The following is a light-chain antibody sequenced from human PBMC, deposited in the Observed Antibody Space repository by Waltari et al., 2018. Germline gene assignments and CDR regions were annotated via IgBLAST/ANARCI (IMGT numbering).Light chain of an antibody. V-gene: IGKV3-20*01. J-gene: IGKJ1*01. CDR3: QQYGSSWT. CDR1: QSVSSSY. Sequence: EIVLTQSPGTLSLSPGARATLSCRASQSVSSSYLAWYQQKPGKAPRLLIYGASSRATGIPDRFSGSGSGTDFTLTISRLEPEDFAVYYCQQYGSSWTFGQGTKVEIK. CDR2: GAS.